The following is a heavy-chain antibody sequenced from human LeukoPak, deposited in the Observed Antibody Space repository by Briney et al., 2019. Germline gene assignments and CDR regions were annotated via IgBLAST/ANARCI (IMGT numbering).Heavy chain of an antibody. Sequence: GGSLRLSCAASGFTFSNYAMNWVRQAPGKGLERVSSFGTRSSPIYYAHSVTGRFIVSRDNAKNSLFLQMNSLRAEDTAVYYCARENDQGFDYWGQGTLVTVSS. J-gene: IGHJ4*02. V-gene: IGHV3-21*01. D-gene: IGHD3-16*01. CDR1: GFTFSNYA. CDR3: ARENDQGFDY. CDR2: FGTRSSPI.